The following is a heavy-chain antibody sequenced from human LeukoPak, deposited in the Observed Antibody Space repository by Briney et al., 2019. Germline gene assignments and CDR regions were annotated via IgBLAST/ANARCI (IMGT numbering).Heavy chain of an antibody. Sequence: PSGTLSLTCTVSGGSISSYYWSWIRQPPGKGLEWIGYIYYSGSTNYNPSLKSRVTISVDTSKNQFSLKLSSVTAADTAVYYCARGRIAAAGKYYFDYWGQGTLVTVSS. J-gene: IGHJ4*02. V-gene: IGHV4-59*01. CDR1: GGSISSYY. D-gene: IGHD6-13*01. CDR2: IYYSGST. CDR3: ARGRIAAAGKYYFDY.